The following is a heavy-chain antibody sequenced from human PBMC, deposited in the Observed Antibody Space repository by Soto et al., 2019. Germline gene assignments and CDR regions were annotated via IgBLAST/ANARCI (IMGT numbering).Heavy chain of an antibody. V-gene: IGHV3-23*01. CDR3: AKGRYCSGGSCHNWFDP. D-gene: IGHD2-15*01. J-gene: IGHJ5*02. CDR2: ISGSGGST. Sequence: GGSLRLSCAASGFTFSSYAMSWVRQAPGKGLEWVSAISGSGGSTYYADSVKGRFTISSDNSKNTLYLQMNSLRAEDTAVYYCAKGRYCSGGSCHNWFDPWGQGTLVTVSS. CDR1: GFTFSSYA.